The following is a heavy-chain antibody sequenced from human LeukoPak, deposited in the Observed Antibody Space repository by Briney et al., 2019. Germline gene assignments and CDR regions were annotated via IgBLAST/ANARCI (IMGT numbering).Heavy chain of an antibody. CDR2: IYYSGST. Sequence: SETLSLTCTVSGGSISSHYWSWIRQPPGKGLEWIGYIYYSGSTNYNPSLKSRVTISVDTSKNQFSLKLSSVTAADTAVYYCARPGADSSGYYQGYFDYWGQGTLVTVSS. J-gene: IGHJ4*02. CDR1: GGSISSHY. CDR3: ARPGADSSGYYQGYFDY. D-gene: IGHD3-22*01. V-gene: IGHV4-59*08.